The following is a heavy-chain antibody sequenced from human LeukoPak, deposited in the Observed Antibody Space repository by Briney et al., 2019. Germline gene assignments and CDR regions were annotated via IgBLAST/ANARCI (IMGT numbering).Heavy chain of an antibody. D-gene: IGHD5/OR15-5a*01. CDR2: MNRDGSEI. Sequence: PGGSLRLSCAASGFTFSFYWMSWVRQAPGKGLEWVANMNRDGSEINYVDSVRGRFTISRDNAKNSVYLQMNSLRAEDTAVYFCVRDLGFSTFDNWGQGTLATVSS. J-gene: IGHJ4*02. CDR3: VRDLGFSTFDN. V-gene: IGHV3-7*01. CDR1: GFTFSFYW.